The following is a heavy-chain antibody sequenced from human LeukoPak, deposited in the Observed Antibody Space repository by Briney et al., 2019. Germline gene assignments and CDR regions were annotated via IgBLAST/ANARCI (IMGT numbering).Heavy chain of an antibody. V-gene: IGHV4-39*07. CDR2: IYDSGST. D-gene: IGHD1-26*01. CDR3: ARGVGATITPDFDY. CDR1: GGSIRSSYYY. J-gene: IGHJ4*02. Sequence: SETLSLTCTVSGGSIRSSYYYWGWIRQPPGKGLEWIGSIYDSGSTYYNPSLKSRVTISVDTSKNQFSLKLSSVTAADTAVYYCARGVGATITPDFDYWGQGTLVTVSS.